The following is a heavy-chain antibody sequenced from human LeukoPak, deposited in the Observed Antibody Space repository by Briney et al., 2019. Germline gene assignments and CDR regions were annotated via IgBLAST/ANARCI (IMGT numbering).Heavy chain of an antibody. D-gene: IGHD5-24*01. CDR2: IYYSGST. V-gene: IGHV4-61*08. Sequence: PSQTLSLTCTVSGGSISSGGYYWSWIRQPPGKGLEWIGYIYYSGSTNYNPSLKSRVTISVDTSKNQFSLKLSSVTAADTAVYYCARWLHRTFDYWGQGTLVTVSS. CDR1: GGSISSGGYY. CDR3: ARWLHRTFDY. J-gene: IGHJ4*02.